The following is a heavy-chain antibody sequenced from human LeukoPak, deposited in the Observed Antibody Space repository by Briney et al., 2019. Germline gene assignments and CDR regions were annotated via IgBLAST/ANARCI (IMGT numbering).Heavy chain of an antibody. CDR1: GDSVSSNIG. CDR3: ARQYGSGNYRRPNWFDP. J-gene: IGHJ5*02. D-gene: IGHD3-10*01. CDR2: TYYSSNWYT. V-gene: IGHV6-1*01. Sequence: SQTLSLTCAISGDSVSSNIGWNWIRQSPARGLEWLGRTYYSSNWYTDYAKSLKSRITINPDTFKNQFSLKLRSVTAADTAVYYCARQYGSGNYRRPNWFDPWGQGTLVTVSS.